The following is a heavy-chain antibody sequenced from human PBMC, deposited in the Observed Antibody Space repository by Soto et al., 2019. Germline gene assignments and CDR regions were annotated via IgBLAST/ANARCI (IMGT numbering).Heavy chain of an antibody. D-gene: IGHD4-17*01. Sequence: QVQLVESGGGEVQPGRSLTISCAASGFTFSTYGMHWVRQTPGKGLEWVAVISYDGTNTFYSDSVKGRFTISRDNFKNTMTLQMNSRRADDTAVYSCAKDRQSYGDYDYYCYGMDVWGLGPRVTVSS. V-gene: IGHV3-30*18. CDR2: ISYDGTNT. CDR1: GFTFSTYG. CDR3: AKDRQSYGDYDYYCYGMDV. J-gene: IGHJ6*01.